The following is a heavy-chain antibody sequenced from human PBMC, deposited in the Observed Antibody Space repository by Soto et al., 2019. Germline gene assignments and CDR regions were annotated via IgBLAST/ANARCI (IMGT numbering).Heavy chain of an antibody. CDR3: ARLRYGSGSYKFYYFDY. D-gene: IGHD3-10*01. CDR1: GGSISSSSYY. CDR2: IYYSGST. J-gene: IGHJ4*02. V-gene: IGHV4-39*01. Sequence: SETLSLTCTVSGGSISSSSYYWGWIRQPPGKGLEWIGSIYYSGSTYYNPSLKSRVTISVDTSKNQFSLKLSSVTAADTAVYYCARLRYGSGSYKFYYFDYSGQGTLVTVSS.